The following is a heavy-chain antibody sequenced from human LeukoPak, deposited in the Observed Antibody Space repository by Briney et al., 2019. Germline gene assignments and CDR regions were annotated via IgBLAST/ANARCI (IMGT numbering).Heavy chain of an antibody. CDR3: ARDSPTIVLRFLEWSF. D-gene: IGHD3-3*01. J-gene: IGHJ4*02. CDR2: IGAYNGNT. CDR1: GYTFTSYG. Sequence: ASVKVSCKASGYTFTSYGISWVRQAPGQGLEWMGWIGAYNGNTNYAQKLQGRVTMTTDTSTSTAYMELRSLRSDDTAVYYCARDSPTIVLRFLEWSFWGQGTLVTVSS. V-gene: IGHV1-18*01.